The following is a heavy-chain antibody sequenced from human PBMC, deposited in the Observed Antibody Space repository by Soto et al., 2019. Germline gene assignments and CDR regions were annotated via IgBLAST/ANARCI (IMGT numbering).Heavy chain of an antibody. D-gene: IGHD2-15*01. J-gene: IGHJ4*02. CDR1: GYTFTNYG. V-gene: IGHV1-18*01. CDR3: ARAIARDYGDY. CDR2: VSAYSGNT. Sequence: QVQLVQSGAEVKKPGASVKVSCKASGYTFTNYGISWVRQAPGQGLEWMGWVSAYSGNTKFAQKLQGRVTMTIDTSTSTAYMERRSLRSDDTAVYYCARAIARDYGDYWGQGSLVTVSS.